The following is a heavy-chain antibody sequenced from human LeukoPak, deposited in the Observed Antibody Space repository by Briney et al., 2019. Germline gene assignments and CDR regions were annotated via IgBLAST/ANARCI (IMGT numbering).Heavy chain of an antibody. CDR3: ASLHSGWYQKYFQH. CDR2: IFYSGST. V-gene: IGHV4-39*01. Sequence: ETLSLTCTVSGGSISSSSYYWGWIRQPPGKGLEWIGSIFYSGSTYYNPSLKSRVTISVDTSKNQFSLKLSSVTAADTAVYYCASLHSGWYQKYFQHWGQGTLVTVSS. CDR1: GGSISSSSYY. J-gene: IGHJ1*01. D-gene: IGHD6-19*01.